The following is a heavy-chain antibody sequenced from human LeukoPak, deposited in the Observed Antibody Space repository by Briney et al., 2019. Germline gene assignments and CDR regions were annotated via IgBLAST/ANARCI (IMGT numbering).Heavy chain of an antibody. V-gene: IGHV4-30-2*01. CDR2: IYHSGST. D-gene: IGHD1-1*01. CDR1: GGSISSGGYY. J-gene: IGHJ4*02. Sequence: ASQTLSLTCTVSGGSISSGGYYWSWIRQPPGKGLEWIVYIYHSGSTYYNPSLKSRVTISVDRSKNQFSLKLSSVTAADTAVYYCARDRRVQLERRGGFDYWGQGTLVTVSS. CDR3: ARDRRVQLERRGGFDY.